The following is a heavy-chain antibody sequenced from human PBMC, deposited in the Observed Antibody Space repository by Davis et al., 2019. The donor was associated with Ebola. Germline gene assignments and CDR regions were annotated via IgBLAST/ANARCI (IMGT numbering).Heavy chain of an antibody. D-gene: IGHD2-2*01. CDR2: IRSKANSYAT. J-gene: IGHJ4*02. V-gene: IGHV3-73*01. CDR3: TGSTSEDY. CDR1: GFTFSGSA. Sequence: GGSLRLSCAASGFTFSGSAMHWVRQASGKGLEWVGSIRSKANSYATAYAASVKGRFTISRDDSKNTAYLQMNSLKTEDTAVYYCTGSTSEDYWGQGTLVTVSS.